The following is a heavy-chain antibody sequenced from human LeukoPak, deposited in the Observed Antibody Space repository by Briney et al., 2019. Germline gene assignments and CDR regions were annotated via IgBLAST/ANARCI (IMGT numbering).Heavy chain of an antibody. V-gene: IGHV4-34*01. CDR1: GGSFSGHY. J-gene: IGHJ4*02. CDR3: ATVGAGLRDY. Sequence: PSETLSLTCAVYGGSFSGHYWSWIRQPPGKGLEWIGEINHSGSTNYNPSLKSRVTISVDTSKNQFSLKLSSVTAADTAVYYCATVGAGLRDYWGQGTLVTVSS. D-gene: IGHD3-10*01. CDR2: INHSGST.